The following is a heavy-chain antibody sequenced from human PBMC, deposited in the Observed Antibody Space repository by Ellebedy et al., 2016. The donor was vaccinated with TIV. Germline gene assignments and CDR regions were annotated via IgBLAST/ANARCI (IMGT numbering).Heavy chain of an antibody. CDR2: INLSDDFR. CDR3: ARALRGRGNFVWTWGGSNDY. Sequence: AASVKVSCKTSGYSFTNSYMHWVRQAPGQGLEWMGIINLSDDFRYYAQKFQDKFQGRLTMTRDTSTSTVYMELSSLRSDDTAVYYCARALRGRGNFVWTWGGSNDYWGQGTLVTVSS. J-gene: IGHJ4*02. V-gene: IGHV1-46*01. CDR1: GYSFTNSY. D-gene: IGHD3-16*01.